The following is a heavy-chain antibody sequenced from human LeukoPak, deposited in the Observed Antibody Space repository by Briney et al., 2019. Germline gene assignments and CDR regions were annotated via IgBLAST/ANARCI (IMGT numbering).Heavy chain of an antibody. CDR3: VRSGSDYGGYGYAY. D-gene: IGHD4-17*01. J-gene: IGHJ4*02. V-gene: IGHV5-51*01. Sequence: GASLQISCSCSGSTSNNQWNGWVRPLPGKGLEWVGIIHPGDSDTRYSRSFQGRVTISVDKSVSTASLQWDSLKPSDTATYYCVRSGSDYGGYGYAYWGQGTLVTVSS. CDR1: GSTSNNQW. CDR2: IHPGDSDT.